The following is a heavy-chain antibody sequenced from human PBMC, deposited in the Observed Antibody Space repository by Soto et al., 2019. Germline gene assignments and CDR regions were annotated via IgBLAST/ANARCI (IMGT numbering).Heavy chain of an antibody. CDR1: GGSIGSSSYY. D-gene: IGHD2-2*01. Sequence: SETLSLTCSVSGGSIGSSSYYFGWIRQPPGKGLEWIGSLYYTGTTNYNSSLKSRVTISADKSQNQFSLRLSSVTAADTAVYYCARGYCSSRSCSIFNYWGQGTQVTVSS. CDR2: LYYTGTT. V-gene: IGHV4-39*07. J-gene: IGHJ4*02. CDR3: ARGYCSSRSCSIFNY.